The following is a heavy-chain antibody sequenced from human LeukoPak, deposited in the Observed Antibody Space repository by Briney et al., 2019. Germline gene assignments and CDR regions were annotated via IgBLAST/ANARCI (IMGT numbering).Heavy chain of an antibody. J-gene: IGHJ4*02. CDR2: ISGSVGST. Sequence: PGGSLRLSCAASGFTFSSYAMNWVRQAPGKGLEWVSAISGSVGSTYYADSVKGRFTIPRDNSKNTLYLQMNSLRAEDTAVYYCAKDPGPLDYWGQGTLVTVSS. V-gene: IGHV3-23*01. CDR3: AKDPGPLDY. CDR1: GFTFSSYA.